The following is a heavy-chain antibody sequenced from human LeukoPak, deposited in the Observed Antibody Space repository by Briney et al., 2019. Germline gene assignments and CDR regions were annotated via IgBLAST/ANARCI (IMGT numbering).Heavy chain of an antibody. CDR3: ARDLRANGVLTLLGY. J-gene: IGHJ4*02. Sequence: GASVKVSCKASGYTFTSYGISWVRQAPGQGLEWMGWISAYNGNTNYTQKLQGRVTMTTDTSTSTAYMELRSLRSDDTAVYYCARDLRANGVLTLLGYGGQGTLVTVSS. CDR2: ISAYNGNT. D-gene: IGHD3-16*01. CDR1: GYTFTSYG. V-gene: IGHV1-18*01.